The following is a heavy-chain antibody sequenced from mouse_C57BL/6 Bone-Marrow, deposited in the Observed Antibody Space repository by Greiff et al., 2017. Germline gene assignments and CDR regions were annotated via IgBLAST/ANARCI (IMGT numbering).Heavy chain of an antibody. CDR3: ATLRGAY. Sequence: EVQGVESGGDLVKPGGSLKLSCAASGFTFSSYGMSWVRQTPDKRLEWVATISSGGSYTYYPDSVKGRFTISRDNAKNTLYLQMSSLKSEDTAMYYCATLRGAYWGQGTLVTVSA. J-gene: IGHJ3*01. D-gene: IGHD1-1*01. V-gene: IGHV5-6*01. CDR2: ISSGGSYT. CDR1: GFTFSSYG.